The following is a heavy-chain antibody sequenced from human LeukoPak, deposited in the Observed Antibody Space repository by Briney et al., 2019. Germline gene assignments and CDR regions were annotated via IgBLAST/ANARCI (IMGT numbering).Heavy chain of an antibody. J-gene: IGHJ6*02. CDR3: PRDGFGVTSSKDGMDV. CDR1: GYTFTGHY. Sequence: ASVKVSCKASGYTFTGHYIHWVRQAPGQGLEWMGWINPGSGGTMYAQKFQGRVSLTRDTSISTAYMDLNSLTSDDTAVYHCPRDGFGVTSSKDGMDVWGQGTAVTVSS. CDR2: INPGSGGT. D-gene: IGHD3-3*01. V-gene: IGHV1-2*02.